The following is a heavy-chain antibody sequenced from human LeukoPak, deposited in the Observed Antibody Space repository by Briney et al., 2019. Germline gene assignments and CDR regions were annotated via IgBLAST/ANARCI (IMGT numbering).Heavy chain of an antibody. Sequence: RARGSLRLSCAASGFTFSSYSMNWVRQAPGKGLEWVSSISSSSSYIYYADSVKGRFTISRDNAKNSLYLQMNSLRAEDTAVYYCARESYSSSWYYRAESYYYYYMDVWGKGTTVTVSS. V-gene: IGHV3-21*01. CDR2: ISSSSSYI. J-gene: IGHJ6*03. CDR1: GFTFSSYS. D-gene: IGHD6-13*01. CDR3: ARESYSSSWYYRAESYYYYYMDV.